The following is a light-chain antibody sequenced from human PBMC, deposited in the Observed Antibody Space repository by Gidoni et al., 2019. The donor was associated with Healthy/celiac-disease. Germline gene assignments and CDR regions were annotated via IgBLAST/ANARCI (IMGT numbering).Light chain of an antibody. Sequence: DIVMTQSPRSLPVTPGEPALITCRSSQSPLHSNGYNYLDWYLQKPGQSPQLLIYLGSNRASEVPDRFSDSGSGTDLTLKISSVEAKDVGVYYCMQALQTPWTFGQGTKVEIK. V-gene: IGKV2-28*01. CDR2: LGS. CDR1: QSPLHSNGYNY. CDR3: MQALQTPWT. J-gene: IGKJ1*01.